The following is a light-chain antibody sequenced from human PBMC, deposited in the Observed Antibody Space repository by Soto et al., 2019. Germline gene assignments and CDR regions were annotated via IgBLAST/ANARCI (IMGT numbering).Light chain of an antibody. CDR1: QSVSSN. CDR2: ATS. Sequence: EIVMTQSPATLSVSPGERATLSCRASQSVSSNLAWYQQKPGQAPRLLIYATSTRATGIPDRFSGSGSGTEFTRTISSLQSEDFAVYHCQQYDNKPPITFGQGTRLEIK. CDR3: QQYDNKPPIT. V-gene: IGKV3-15*01. J-gene: IGKJ5*01.